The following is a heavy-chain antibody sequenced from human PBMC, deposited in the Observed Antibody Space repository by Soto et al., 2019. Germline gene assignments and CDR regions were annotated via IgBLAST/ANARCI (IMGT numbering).Heavy chain of an antibody. CDR3: AADRGYDFWSGYLTEYGIDV. J-gene: IGHJ6*02. Sequence: GASVEVSCKASGFTFTSSAVQWVRQARGQRLEWIGWIVVGSGNTNYAQKFQERVTITRDMSTSTAYMELSSLRSEDTAVYYCAADRGYDFWSGYLTEYGIDVWG. D-gene: IGHD3-3*01. V-gene: IGHV1-58*01. CDR2: IVVGSGNT. CDR1: GFTFTSSA.